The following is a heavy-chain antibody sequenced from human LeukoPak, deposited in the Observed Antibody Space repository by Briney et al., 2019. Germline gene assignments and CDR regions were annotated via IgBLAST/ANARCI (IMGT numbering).Heavy chain of an antibody. D-gene: IGHD2-21*02. CDR1: GFTFSSYA. Sequence: PGGSLRLSCAASGFTFSSYAMSWVRQAPGKGLEWVSAIRGSGGGSNYGDSVKGRFTISRDNSKNTLYLQMNSLRAEDTAVYYCAKDRLLNCRGDCYIFDYWGQGTVVTVSS. CDR3: AKDRLLNCRGDCYIFDY. J-gene: IGHJ4*02. V-gene: IGHV3-23*01. CDR2: IRGSGGGS.